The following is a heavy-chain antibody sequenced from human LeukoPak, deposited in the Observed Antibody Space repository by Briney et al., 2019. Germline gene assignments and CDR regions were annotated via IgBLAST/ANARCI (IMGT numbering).Heavy chain of an antibody. CDR3: ARSSPVPDY. CDR2: IYHSGST. Sequence: SETLSLTCTVSGGSISSYYWSWIRQPPGKGLEWIGYIYHSGSTNYNPSLRSRVTISVDTSKNQFSLRLNSVTTADTAVYYCARSSPVPDYWGQGTLVTVSS. V-gene: IGHV4-59*01. CDR1: GGSISSYY. J-gene: IGHJ4*02.